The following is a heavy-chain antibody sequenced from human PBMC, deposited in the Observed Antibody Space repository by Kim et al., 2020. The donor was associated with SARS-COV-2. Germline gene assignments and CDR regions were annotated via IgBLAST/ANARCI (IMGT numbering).Heavy chain of an antibody. CDR3: ARLSESSTVWKY. D-gene: IGHD1-26*01. V-gene: IGHV3-21*01. Sequence: ADTVQGRFTISRDNAKNSLYLQMNNLRGEDTGFYYCARLSESSTVWKYWGQGTLVTVSS. J-gene: IGHJ4*02.